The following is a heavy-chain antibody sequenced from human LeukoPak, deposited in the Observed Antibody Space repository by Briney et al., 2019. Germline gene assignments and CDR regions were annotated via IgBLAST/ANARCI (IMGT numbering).Heavy chain of an antibody. Sequence: GASVKVSCKTSGFTFSNYGTSWMRQAPGQGLEWVGWISGYSGNTNYAQKFQGRVTMTTDTSTSTAYMELGGLRSDDTAVYYCAKDRSSSAREDWGQGTLVTVSS. CDR3: AKDRSSSARED. V-gene: IGHV1-18*01. D-gene: IGHD6-6*01. CDR1: GFTFSNYG. J-gene: IGHJ4*02. CDR2: ISGYSGNT.